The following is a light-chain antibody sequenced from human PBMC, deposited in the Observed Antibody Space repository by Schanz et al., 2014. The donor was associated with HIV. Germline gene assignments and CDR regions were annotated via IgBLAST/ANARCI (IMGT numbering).Light chain of an antibody. CDR3: AAWDDRLKGWV. J-gene: IGLJ3*02. Sequence: QSVLTQPPSVSGTPGQRVTILCSGSSSNIGINTVHWYQHLPGTAPKLLMYANMERPSGVPDRFSGSGSGTSASLAISGLQSEDEADYYCAAWDDRLKGWVFGGGTKLTVL. V-gene: IGLV1-44*01. CDR2: ANM. CDR1: SSNIGINT.